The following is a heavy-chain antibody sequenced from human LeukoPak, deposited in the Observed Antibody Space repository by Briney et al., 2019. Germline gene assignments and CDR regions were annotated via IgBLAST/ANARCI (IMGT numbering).Heavy chain of an antibody. D-gene: IGHD3-10*01. CDR2: ISAYNGNT. Sequence: ASVKVSCKASGYTFTSYGISWVRRAPGQGLEWMGWISAYNGNTNYAQKLQGRVTMTTDTSTSTAYMELRSLRSDDTAVYYCARKAPYYYGSGSTSFDYWGQGTLVTVSS. CDR3: ARKAPYYYGSGSTSFDY. J-gene: IGHJ4*02. V-gene: IGHV1-18*01. CDR1: GYTFTSYG.